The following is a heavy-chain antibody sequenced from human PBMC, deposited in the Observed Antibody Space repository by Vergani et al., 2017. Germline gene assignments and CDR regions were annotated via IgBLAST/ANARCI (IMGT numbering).Heavy chain of an antibody. J-gene: IGHJ1*01. CDR3: ASFGWWELLGGEYFQH. V-gene: IGHV4-34*01. Sequence: QVQLQQWGAGLLKPSETLSLTCAVYGGSFSGYYWSWIRQPPGKGLEWIGEINHSGSTNYNPSLKSRFTISVDTSKNQFSLKLSAVTAADTAVYYCASFGWWELLGGEYFQHWGQGTLVTVSS. CDR1: GGSFSGYY. CDR2: INHSGST. D-gene: IGHD1-26*01.